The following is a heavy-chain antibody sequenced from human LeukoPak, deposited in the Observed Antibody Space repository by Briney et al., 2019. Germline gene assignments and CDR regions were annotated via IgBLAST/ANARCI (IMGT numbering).Heavy chain of an antibody. Sequence: PSVRVSSKVSLYTFTVYYTHGVGQARAQGRVWMGWISSNWGGTQYTQNFAGRDTMTRDTSISTAYMELSRLRSDDTAVYYCAREGLGQWLAGSYNYYSGMDVWGQGTTVTVSS. CDR3: AREGLGQWLAGSYNYYSGMDV. CDR1: LYTFTVYY. CDR2: ISSNWGGT. J-gene: IGHJ6*02. V-gene: IGHV1-2*02. D-gene: IGHD6-19*01.